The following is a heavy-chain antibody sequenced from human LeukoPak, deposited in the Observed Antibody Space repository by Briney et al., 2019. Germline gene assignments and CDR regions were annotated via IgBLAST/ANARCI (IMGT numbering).Heavy chain of an antibody. J-gene: IGHJ4*02. Sequence: PSETLSLTCTVSGGSISSYYWSWIRQPPGKGLEWIGYIYYSGSTNYNPSLKSRVTISVDTSKNQFSLKLSSVTAADTAVYYCARDNPYGGYVLDYWGQGTLVTVSS. CDR1: GGSISSYY. D-gene: IGHD5-12*01. V-gene: IGHV4-59*01. CDR2: IYYSGST. CDR3: ARDNPYGGYVLDY.